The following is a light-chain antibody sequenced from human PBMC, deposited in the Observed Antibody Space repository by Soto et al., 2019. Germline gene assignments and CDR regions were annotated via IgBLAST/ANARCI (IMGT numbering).Light chain of an antibody. CDR1: SFNIGADYD. Sequence: QLVLTQPPSVSGAPGQRVTFSCTGSSFNIGADYDVFWYQQLPGTAPKLLIYGNSNRPSGVPDRFSGSKSGTSASLAITGLQAEDEAEYYCQSYDTSLSGVVFGGGTKVTVL. V-gene: IGLV1-40*01. J-gene: IGLJ2*01. CDR2: GNS. CDR3: QSYDTSLSGVV.